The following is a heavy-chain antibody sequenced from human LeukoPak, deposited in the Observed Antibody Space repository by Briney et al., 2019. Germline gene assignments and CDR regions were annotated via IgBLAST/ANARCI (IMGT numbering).Heavy chain of an antibody. V-gene: IGHV3-30*02. Sequence: GGSLRLSCAASGFTFSSYSMNWVRQAPGKGLEWVAFIRYDGSNKYYADSVKGRFTISRDNSKNTLYLQMNSLRAEDTAVYYCAKDGYSSGWSGYWGQGTLVTVSS. D-gene: IGHD6-19*01. CDR1: GFTFSSYS. CDR2: IRYDGSNK. J-gene: IGHJ4*02. CDR3: AKDGYSSGWSGY.